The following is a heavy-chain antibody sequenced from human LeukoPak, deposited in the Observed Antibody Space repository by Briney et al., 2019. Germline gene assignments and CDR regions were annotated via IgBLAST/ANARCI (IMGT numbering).Heavy chain of an antibody. J-gene: IGHJ1*01. V-gene: IGHV3-21*01. Sequence: GGSLRLSCAASGFTFSSYSMNWVRQAPGKGLEWVSSISSSSSYIYYADSVKGRFTNSRDNAKNSLYLQMNSLRAEDTAVYYCAKRPGSGWSGYRNAEYFQHWGQGTLVTVSS. CDR1: GFTFSSYS. D-gene: IGHD3-3*01. CDR3: AKRPGSGWSGYRNAEYFQH. CDR2: ISSSSSYI.